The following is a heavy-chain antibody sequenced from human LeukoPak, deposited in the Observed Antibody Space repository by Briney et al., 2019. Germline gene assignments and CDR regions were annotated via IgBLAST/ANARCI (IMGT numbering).Heavy chain of an antibody. CDR3: ASSVAAAGIHFDY. D-gene: IGHD6-13*01. J-gene: IGHJ4*02. CDR1: GGTFSSYA. CDR2: IIPILGIA. V-gene: IGHV1-69*04. Sequence: SVKVSCKASGGTFSSYAISWVRQAPGQGLEWMGRIIPILGIATYAQKFQGRVTITADKSTSTAYMELSSLRSEDTAVYYCASSVAAAGIHFDYWGQGTLVTVSS.